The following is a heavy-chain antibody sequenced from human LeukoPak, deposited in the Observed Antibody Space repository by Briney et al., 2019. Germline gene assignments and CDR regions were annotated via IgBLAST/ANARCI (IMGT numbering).Heavy chain of an antibody. J-gene: IGHJ6*02. Sequence: ASVKVSCKASGYTFTSYGISWVRQAPGQGLEWMGWISAYNGNTNYAQKLQGRVTMTTDTSTSTAYMELRSLRSGDTAVYYCARAKSYQLPTSYYYYYGMDVWGQGTTVTVSS. CDR2: ISAYNGNT. D-gene: IGHD2-2*01. CDR1: GYTFTSYG. V-gene: IGHV1-18*01. CDR3: ARAKSYQLPTSYYYYYGMDV.